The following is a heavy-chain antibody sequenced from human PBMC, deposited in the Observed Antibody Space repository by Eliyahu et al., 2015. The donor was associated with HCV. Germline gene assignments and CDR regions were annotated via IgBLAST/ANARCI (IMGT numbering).Heavy chain of an antibody. CDR2: IWYDGSNK. V-gene: IGHV3-33*01. D-gene: IGHD3-10*01. Sequence: QVQLVESGGGVVQPGKSLRLSCAGSGFTFSNFAMXWVRQAPGKGLEGVAVIWYDGSNKFYSDSVKGRFTISRDNSKNTLYVQMNSLRVEDTAVYYCARGYGSGSYQLYWLDLWGQGTLVTVSS. CDR3: ARGYGSGSYQLYWLDL. J-gene: IGHJ4*02. CDR1: GFTFSNFA.